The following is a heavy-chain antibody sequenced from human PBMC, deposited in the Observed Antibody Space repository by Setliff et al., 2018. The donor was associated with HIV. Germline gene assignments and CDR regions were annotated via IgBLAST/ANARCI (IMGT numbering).Heavy chain of an antibody. D-gene: IGHD3-3*01. CDR3: AREYFTIFGEVIHYYYYMDV. V-gene: IGHV1-18*01. Sequence: ASVKVSCKASGYTFTTYGISWVRQAPGQGLEWMGWISVYNGNTKYAQKFQGRVTMTTDTSTSTAYMELRSLRSDDTAVYYCAREYFTIFGEVIHYYYYMDVWGKGTTVTVSS. J-gene: IGHJ6*03. CDR1: GYTFTTYG. CDR2: ISVYNGNT.